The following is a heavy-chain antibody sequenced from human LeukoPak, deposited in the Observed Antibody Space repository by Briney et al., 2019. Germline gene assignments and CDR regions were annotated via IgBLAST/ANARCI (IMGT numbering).Heavy chain of an antibody. CDR3: AKMGYGPTLNFDY. D-gene: IGHD5-18*01. J-gene: IGHJ4*02. CDR2: ISGSGGST. Sequence: PGGSLRLSCAASGFTFSSYAMSWVRQAPGKGLEWVSAISGSGGSTYYADSVKGRFTISRGNSKNTLYLQMNSLRAEDTAVYYCAKMGYGPTLNFDYWGQGTLVTVSS. V-gene: IGHV3-23*01. CDR1: GFTFSSYA.